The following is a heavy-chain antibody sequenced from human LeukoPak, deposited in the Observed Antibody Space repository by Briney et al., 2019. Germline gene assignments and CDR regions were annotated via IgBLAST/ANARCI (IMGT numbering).Heavy chain of an antibody. CDR2: IICDGSST. CDR3: AKSPPDYPGSTYGRGYFDH. CDR1: GFTFSRYS. J-gene: IGHJ4*02. Sequence: GGSLRLSCAASGFTFSRYSMHWVRQAPGKGLVWVSGIICDGSSTIYADSVKGRFTISRDNAKNTLYLQMNSLRAEDTAVYFCAKSPPDYPGSTYGRGYFDHWGQGALVTVSS. D-gene: IGHD5-18*01. V-gene: IGHV3-74*01.